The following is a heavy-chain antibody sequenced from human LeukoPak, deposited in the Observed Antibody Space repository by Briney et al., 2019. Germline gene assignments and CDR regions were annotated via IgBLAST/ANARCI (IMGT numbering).Heavy chain of an antibody. J-gene: IGHJ4*02. D-gene: IGHD6-6*01. CDR1: GFTFSRYS. Sequence: GGTLRLSCEASGFTFSRYSMSWVRQAPGKGLEWVSAIRGSGGSTYYADSVKGRFTISRDNAKNSLYLQMNSLRAEDTAVYYCARTYSSSSDYFDYWGQGTLVTVSS. V-gene: IGHV3-23*01. CDR3: ARTYSSSSDYFDY. CDR2: IRGSGGST.